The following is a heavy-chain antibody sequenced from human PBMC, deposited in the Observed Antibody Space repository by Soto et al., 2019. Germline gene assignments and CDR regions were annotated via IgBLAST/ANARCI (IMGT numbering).Heavy chain of an antibody. D-gene: IGHD3-16*01. CDR3: ARDGGAY. CDR1: GITFSSYA. CDR2: MSYDGSNK. V-gene: IGHV3-30-3*01. J-gene: IGHJ4*02. Sequence: QVQLVESGGGVVQPGRFLRFSCAASGITFSSYAMHWVRRAPGKGLEWMAVMSYDGSNKYYADSVKGRFTISRDNSKNTLYLQMNSLRPEDTALYYCARDGGAYWGQGTLVIVSS.